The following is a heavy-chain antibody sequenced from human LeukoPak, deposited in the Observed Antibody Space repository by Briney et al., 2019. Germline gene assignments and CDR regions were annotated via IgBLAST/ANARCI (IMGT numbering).Heavy chain of an antibody. J-gene: IGHJ6*02. D-gene: IGHD2-2*01. CDR3: ASFGCSSTSCLEPCYYYGMDV. V-gene: IGHV3-74*01. CDR1: GFTFSSYW. CDR2: INSDGSST. Sequence: GGSLRLSCAASGFTFSSYWMHWVRQAPGKGLVWVSRINSDGSSTSYADSVKGRFTISRDNAKNSLYLQMNSLRAEDTAVYYCASFGCSSTSCLEPCYYYGMDVWGQGTTVTVSS.